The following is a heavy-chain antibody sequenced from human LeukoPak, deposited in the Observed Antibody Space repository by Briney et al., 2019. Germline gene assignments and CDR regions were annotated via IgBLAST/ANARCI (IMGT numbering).Heavy chain of an antibody. J-gene: IGHJ4*02. CDR2: IYYSGNT. Sequence: SETLSLTCTVSGGSISSSSYYWGWIRQPPGKGLEWIGSIYYSGNTYYNPSLKSRVTISVDMPKNQFSLKLSSVTAADTAVYYCSRGSTYCSSTSCYKGFDYWGQGTLVTVSS. D-gene: IGHD2-2*02. CDR3: SRGSTYCSSTSCYKGFDY. V-gene: IGHV4-39*07. CDR1: GGSISSSSYY.